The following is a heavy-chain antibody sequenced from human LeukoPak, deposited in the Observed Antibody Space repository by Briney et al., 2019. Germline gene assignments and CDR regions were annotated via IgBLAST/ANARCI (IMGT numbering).Heavy chain of an antibody. CDR1: GFTLSSYS. Sequence: GGSLRLSCAASGFTLSSYSMNWVRQAPGKGLEWVSSISSSSSYIYYADSVKGRFTISRDNAKNSLYLQMNSLRAEDTAVYYCARGAARRTVNFDYWGQGTLVTVSS. CDR3: ARGAARRTVNFDY. CDR2: ISSSSSYI. V-gene: IGHV3-21*01. D-gene: IGHD6-6*01. J-gene: IGHJ4*02.